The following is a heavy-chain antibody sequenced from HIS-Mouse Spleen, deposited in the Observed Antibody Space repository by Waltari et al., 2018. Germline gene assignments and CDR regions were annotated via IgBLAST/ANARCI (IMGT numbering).Heavy chain of an antibody. J-gene: IGHJ3*02. Sequence: QVQLVQSGAEVKKPGASVKVSCKASGYTFTGYYMHWVRQAPGQGLEWMGWLKPNHGGTNYAQKVPGRVTMTRDTSISTAYMELSRLRSDDTAVYYCARVGLGIAFDIWGQGTMVTVSS. CDR3: ARVGLGIAFDI. CDR1: GYTFTGYY. V-gene: IGHV1-2*02. CDR2: LKPNHGGT. D-gene: IGHD7-27*01.